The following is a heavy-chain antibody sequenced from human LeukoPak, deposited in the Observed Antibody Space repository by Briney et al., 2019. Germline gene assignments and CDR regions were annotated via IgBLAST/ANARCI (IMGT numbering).Heavy chain of an antibody. CDR1: GVTFSNYW. V-gene: IGHV3-74*01. Sequence: PPGGSLRLSCVASGVTFSNYWMHWVRQPPGKGLVWVSRIYVDGRTTNYADSVKGRFTISRDNAKNTVYLEMNSLSVEDTATYYCIRDFRSADLWGQGTLVTVTS. CDR3: IRDFRSADL. CDR2: IYVDGRTT. J-gene: IGHJ5*02.